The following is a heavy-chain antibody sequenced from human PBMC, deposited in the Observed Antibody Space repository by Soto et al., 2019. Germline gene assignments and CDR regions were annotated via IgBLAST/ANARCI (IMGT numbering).Heavy chain of an antibody. Sequence: EVQLLESGGGLVQPGGSLRLSCAASGFTFSSYAMSWVRQAPGKGLEWVSAVSGSGGSTYYADSVKGRFTISRDNSKNTLYLQMSSPRAEDTAVYYCAKMSVPGIAAAVAAFGIWGQGTMVTVSS. CDR3: AKMSVPGIAAAVAAFGI. CDR2: VSGSGGST. D-gene: IGHD6-13*01. CDR1: GFTFSSYA. V-gene: IGHV3-23*01. J-gene: IGHJ3*02.